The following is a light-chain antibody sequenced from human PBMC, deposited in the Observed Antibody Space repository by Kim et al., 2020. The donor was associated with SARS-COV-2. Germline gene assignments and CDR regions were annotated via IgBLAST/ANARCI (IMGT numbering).Light chain of an antibody. CDR3: QQTYST. V-gene: IGKV1-39*01. CDR1: QTIKTY. CDR2: GAS. J-gene: IGKJ2*01. Sequence: DIQMTQSPSSLSASVGDRVTITCRASQTIKTYLNWYQQKPGKAPKLLIYGASNLQSGVPSRFSGGGSGTEFTLTIGSLQPEDSATYYCQQTYSTFGQGTKLEI.